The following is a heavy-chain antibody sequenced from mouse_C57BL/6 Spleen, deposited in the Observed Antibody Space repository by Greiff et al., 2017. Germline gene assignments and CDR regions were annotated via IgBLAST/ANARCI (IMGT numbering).Heavy chain of an antibody. CDR3: ARKGAHATSWFAY. V-gene: IGHV1-55*01. CDR1: GSHFTSYC. J-gene: IGHJ3*01. D-gene: IGHD1-1*01. CDR2: IYPGSGST. Sequence: QVQLQPPGPELAPRGASVNMSCTRSGSHFTSYCITSVKQRPGQGLEWIGDIYPGSGSTNYKEKFKSKATLTVDTSSSTAYMQLSSLTSEDSADYYCARKGAHATSWFAYWGQGTLVTVSA.